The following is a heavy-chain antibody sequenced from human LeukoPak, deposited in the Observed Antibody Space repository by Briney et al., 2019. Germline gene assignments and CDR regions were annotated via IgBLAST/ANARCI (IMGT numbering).Heavy chain of an antibody. CDR3: ARVGPRGYCSSTSCYLDAFDI. V-gene: IGHV1-18*01. CDR1: GYTFTRYG. CDR2: ISAYNGNT. D-gene: IGHD2-2*01. Sequence: RASVKVSCKTSGYTFTRYGVSWVRQAPGQGLEWMGWISAYNGNTNYAQKLQGRVTMTTDTSTSTAYMELRSLRSDDTAVYYCARVGPRGYCSSTSCYLDAFDIWGQGTMVTVSS. J-gene: IGHJ3*02.